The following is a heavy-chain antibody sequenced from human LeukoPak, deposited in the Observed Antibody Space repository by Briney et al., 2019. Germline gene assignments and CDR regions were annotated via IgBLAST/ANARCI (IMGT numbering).Heavy chain of an antibody. D-gene: IGHD2-2*01. CDR3: ARDLGYCSSTSCPRAFDI. V-gene: IGHV4-30-4*08. CDR1: GGSISSGDYY. Sequence: PSETLSLTCTVSGGSISSGDYYWSWIRQPPGKGLEWIGYIYYSGSTYYNPSLKSRVTISVDTSKNQFSLKLSSVTAADTAVYYCARDLGYCSSTSCPRAFDIWGQGTMVTVSS. CDR2: IYYSGST. J-gene: IGHJ3*02.